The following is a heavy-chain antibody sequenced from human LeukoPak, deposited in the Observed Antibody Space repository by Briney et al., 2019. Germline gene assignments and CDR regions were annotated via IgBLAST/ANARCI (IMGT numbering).Heavy chain of an antibody. CDR3: ARGDSSSWYSSYY. J-gene: IGHJ4*02. V-gene: IGHV4-59*01. D-gene: IGHD6-13*01. CDR1: GGSISSYY. CDR2: IYYSGST. Sequence: SETLSLTCTVSGGSISSYYWSWIRQPPGKGLEWIGYIYYSGSTNYNPSLKSRVTISVDTSKNQFSLKLSSVTAADTAVYYCARGDSSSWYSSYYWGQGTLVTVSS.